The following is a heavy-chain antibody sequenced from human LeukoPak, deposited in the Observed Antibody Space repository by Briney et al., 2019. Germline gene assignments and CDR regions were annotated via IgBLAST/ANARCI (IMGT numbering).Heavy chain of an antibody. Sequence: SQTLSLTCTVSGGSISSGGYYWSWIRQHPGKGLEWIGYIYYSGSTCYNPSLKSRVTISVDTSKNQFSLKLSSVTAADTAVYYCARAPGYGDYHPSGFDYWGQGTLVTVSS. V-gene: IGHV4-31*03. CDR2: IYYSGST. J-gene: IGHJ4*02. CDR3: ARAPGYGDYHPSGFDY. CDR1: GGSISSGGYY. D-gene: IGHD4-17*01.